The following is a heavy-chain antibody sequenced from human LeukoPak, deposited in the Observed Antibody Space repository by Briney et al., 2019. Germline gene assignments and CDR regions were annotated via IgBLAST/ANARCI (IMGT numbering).Heavy chain of an antibody. V-gene: IGHV3-15*01. CDR3: ITRPNPVGY. D-gene: IGHD1-26*01. CDR2: IKTKTHGGTT. CDR1: GFTFSSAW. Sequence: GGSLRLSCAASGFTFSSAWMSWVRQAPGKGLEWVGRIKTKTHGGTTDYAAPVKGRFTISRDDSKDTLYLQMNSLTTEDTAVYYCITRPNPVGYWGQGTLVTVSS. J-gene: IGHJ4*02.